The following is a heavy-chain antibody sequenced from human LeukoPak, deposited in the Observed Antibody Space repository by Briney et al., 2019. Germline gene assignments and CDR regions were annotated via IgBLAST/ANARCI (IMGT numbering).Heavy chain of an antibody. CDR3: ARDLSSSWYLSVFDY. J-gene: IGHJ4*02. CDR2: ISYDGSNK. D-gene: IGHD6-13*01. Sequence: GGSLRLSCAASGFTFSSYGMHWVRQAPGKGLEWVAVISYDGSNKYYADSVKGRFTISRDNSKNTLYLQMNSLRAEETAVYYCARDLSSSWYLSVFDYWGQGTLVTVSS. V-gene: IGHV3-30*03. CDR1: GFTFSSYG.